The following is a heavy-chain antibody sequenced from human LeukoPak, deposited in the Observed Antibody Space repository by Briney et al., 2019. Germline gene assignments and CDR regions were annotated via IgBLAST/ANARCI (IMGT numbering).Heavy chain of an antibody. V-gene: IGHV3-7*01. CDR2: MSEDGNEI. CDR3: AKARVRYFDYQFDY. J-gene: IGHJ4*02. Sequence: PGGSLRLSCTVSGFIFSDFSMSWVRQAPGKGLEWVAKMSEDGNEIFYVDSVKGRFTISRDNTKKSLYLQLNSLRPEDSAVYYCAKARVRYFDYQFDYWGQGTLVTVSS. CDR1: GFIFSDFS. D-gene: IGHD3-9*01.